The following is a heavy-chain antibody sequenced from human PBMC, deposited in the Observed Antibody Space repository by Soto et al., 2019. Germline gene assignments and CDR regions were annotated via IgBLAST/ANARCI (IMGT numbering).Heavy chain of an antibody. D-gene: IGHD3-10*01. V-gene: IGHV4-59*08. Sequence: SETLSLTCTVSGGSISSYYWSWIRQPPGKGLEWIGYIYYSGSTNYNPSLKSRVTISVDTSKNQFSLNLSSVTAADTALYYCARHRYGSGSSHGAFDIWGQGTMVTVSS. J-gene: IGHJ3*02. CDR1: GGSISSYY. CDR3: ARHRYGSGSSHGAFDI. CDR2: IYYSGST.